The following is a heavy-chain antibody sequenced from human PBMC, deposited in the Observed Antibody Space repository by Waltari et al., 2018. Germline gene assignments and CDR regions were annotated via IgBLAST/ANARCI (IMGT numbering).Heavy chain of an antibody. CDR1: GFTFSNYE. Sequence: EVQVVESGGGLVQPGGSLRLSCAASGFTFSNYEMQWVRQAPGKGLEWVSYISNSGSTVYYADSVKGRFTISRDNAKNSLYLEMNSLRAEDTAVYYCARPSTEYYYYYYYMDVWGKGTTVTVS. CDR3: ARPSTEYYYYYYYMDV. CDR2: ISNSGSTV. V-gene: IGHV3-48*03. J-gene: IGHJ6*03.